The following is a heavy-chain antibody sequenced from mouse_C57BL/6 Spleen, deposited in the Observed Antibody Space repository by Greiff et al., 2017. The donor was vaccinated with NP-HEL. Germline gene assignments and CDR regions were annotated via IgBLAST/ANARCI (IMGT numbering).Heavy chain of an antibody. CDR2: IWRGGST. Sequence: VQLQQSGPGLVQPSQSLSITCTVSGFSLTSYGVHWVRQSPGKGLEWLGVIWRGGSTAYNAAFISRLSISKDNSKSQVFFKMNSLQADDTAIYYCARNWHYGSLFSYWGQGTLVTVSA. CDR3: ARNWHYGSLFSY. D-gene: IGHD1-1*01. V-gene: IGHV2-2*01. CDR1: GFSLTSYG. J-gene: IGHJ3*01.